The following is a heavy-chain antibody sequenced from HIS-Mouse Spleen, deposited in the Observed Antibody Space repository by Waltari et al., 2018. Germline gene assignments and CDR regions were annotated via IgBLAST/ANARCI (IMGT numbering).Heavy chain of an antibody. J-gene: IGHJ4*02. CDR1: GGSISSSSSY. Sequence: QLQLQESGPGLVKPSETLSLTCTVSGGSISSSSSYWGWSRQPPGKGLEWIGSIYYSGSTYYNPSLKSRVTISVDTSKNQFSLKLSSVTAADTAVYYCARAYYYGSGSYYKGYFDYWGQGTLVTVSS. D-gene: IGHD3-10*01. V-gene: IGHV4-39*07. CDR2: IYYSGST. CDR3: ARAYYYGSGSYYKGYFDY.